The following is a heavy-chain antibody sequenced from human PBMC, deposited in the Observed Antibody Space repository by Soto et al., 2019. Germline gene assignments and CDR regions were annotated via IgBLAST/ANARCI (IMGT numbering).Heavy chain of an antibody. CDR3: ARGEALGYCSGGSCYFDY. J-gene: IGHJ4*02. CDR2: IIPIFGTA. D-gene: IGHD2-15*01. V-gene: IGHV1-69*06. Sequence: QVQLVQSGAEVKKPGSSVKVSCKASGGTFSSYAISWVRQAPGQGLEWMGGIIPIFGTANYAQKFQGRVTITADKSTSTAYMELSSVRSEDTAVHYCARGEALGYCSGGSCYFDYWGQGTLVTVSS. CDR1: GGTFSSYA.